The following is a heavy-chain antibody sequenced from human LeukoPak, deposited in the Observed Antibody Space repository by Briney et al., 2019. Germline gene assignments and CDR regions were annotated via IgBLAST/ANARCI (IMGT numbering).Heavy chain of an antibody. CDR2: ISAYNGNT. D-gene: IGHD2-15*01. CDR1: GYTFTSYG. Sequence: GASVKVSCKASGYTFTSYGISWVRQAPGQGLEWMGWISAYNGNTNYAQKLQGRVTMTTDTSTSTAYMELRSLRSDDTAAYYCALGYCSGGSCYYFDYWGQGTLVTVSS. V-gene: IGHV1-18*01. J-gene: IGHJ4*02. CDR3: ALGYCSGGSCYYFDY.